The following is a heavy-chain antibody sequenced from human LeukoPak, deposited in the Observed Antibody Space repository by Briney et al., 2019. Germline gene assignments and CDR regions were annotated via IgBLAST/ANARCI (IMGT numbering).Heavy chain of an antibody. Sequence: ASVKVSCKASGYTFTSYEINWVRQATGHGLEWMGWMNPDSGDTAYAQRVQGRITMTRSTSITTAYMELSGLRSEDTAVYYCARGLGSYDSSELTWPMISFWGQGTQVTVSS. CDR2: MNPDSGDT. CDR3: ARGLGSYDSSELTWPMISF. CDR1: GYTFTSYE. D-gene: IGHD3-22*01. J-gene: IGHJ4*02. V-gene: IGHV1-8*01.